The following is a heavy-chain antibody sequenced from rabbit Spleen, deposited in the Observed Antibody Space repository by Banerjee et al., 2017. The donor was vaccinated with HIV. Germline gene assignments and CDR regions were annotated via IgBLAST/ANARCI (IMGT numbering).Heavy chain of an antibody. V-gene: IGHV1S40*01. J-gene: IGHJ4*01. Sequence: QSLEESGGDLVKPGASLTLTCTASGVSFSSSSYMCWVRQAPGKGLEWIACIDTGSSGFTYFATWAKGRFTCSKTSSTTVTLQMTRLTAADTATYFCVRARPYPFVLWGPGTLVTVS. CDR2: IDTGSSGFT. CDR1: GVSFSSSSY. D-gene: IGHD1-1*01. CDR3: VRARPYPFVL.